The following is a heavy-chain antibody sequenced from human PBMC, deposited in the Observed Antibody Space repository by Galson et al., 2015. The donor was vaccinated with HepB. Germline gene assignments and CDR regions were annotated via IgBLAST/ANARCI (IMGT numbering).Heavy chain of an antibody. Sequence: SETLSLTCTVSGGSISGYYWSWIRQPAGKGLGWIGRIHTSGSTHYTPSLKSRVTMSVDTSKNQFSLRLSSVTAADTAVYYCAREGDFWSGYPYYYYYYMDVWDKGTTVTVSS. CDR3: AREGDFWSGYPYYYYYYMDV. CDR1: GGSISGYY. CDR2: IHTSGST. V-gene: IGHV4-4*07. J-gene: IGHJ6*03. D-gene: IGHD3-3*01.